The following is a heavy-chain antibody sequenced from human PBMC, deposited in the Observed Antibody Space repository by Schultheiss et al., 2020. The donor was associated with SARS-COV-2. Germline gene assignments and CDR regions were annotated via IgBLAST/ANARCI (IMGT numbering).Heavy chain of an antibody. J-gene: IGHJ5*02. CDR1: GGSISSGGYY. D-gene: IGHD6-19*01. V-gene: IGHV4-39*01. Sequence: SETLSLTCTVSGGSISSGGYYWGWIRQPPGKGLEWIGSIYYSGSTYYNPSLKSRVTISVDTSKNQFSLKLSSVTAADTAVYYCARQKSMAGKRWFDPWGQGTLVTVSS. CDR3: ARQKSMAGKRWFDP. CDR2: IYYSGST.